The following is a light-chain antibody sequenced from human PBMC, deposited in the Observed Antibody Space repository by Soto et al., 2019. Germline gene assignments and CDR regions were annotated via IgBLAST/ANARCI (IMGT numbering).Light chain of an antibody. CDR1: QTISSC. V-gene: IGKV1-5*03. J-gene: IGKJ1*01. Sequence: DSQMTQSPSALSPSVGDRAIITCRASQTISSCLAWYQQKPRKAPKLLIYKASTLKSGVPSRFSGSGSGTEFSLTISSLQPDDFAASYCQQYNNYAVTFGQGTKL. CDR3: QQYNNYAVT. CDR2: KAS.